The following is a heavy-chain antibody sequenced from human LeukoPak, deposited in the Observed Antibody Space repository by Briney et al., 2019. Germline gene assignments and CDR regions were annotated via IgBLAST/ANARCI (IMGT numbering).Heavy chain of an antibody. CDR1: GFTFSTYK. CDR3: TILSGSWDY. CDR2: IKSKTDGGTT. J-gene: IGHJ4*02. Sequence: PGGSLRLSCAASGFTFSTYKMHWVRQAPGKGLEWVGRIKSKTDGGTTDYAAPVKGRFTISRGDSKNTLYLQMNSLKTEDTAVYYCTILSGSWDYWGQGTLVTVSS. D-gene: IGHD1-26*01. V-gene: IGHV3-15*01.